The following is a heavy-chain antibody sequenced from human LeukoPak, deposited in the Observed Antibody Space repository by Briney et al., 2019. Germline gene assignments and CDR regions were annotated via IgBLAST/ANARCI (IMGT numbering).Heavy chain of an antibody. J-gene: IGHJ4*02. V-gene: IGHV3-7*04. CDR2: IKQDGSEE. CDR1: GFSFSGYW. CDR3: ARGAGCYDSSGYSN. D-gene: IGHD3-22*01. Sequence: GGSLRLSWVGPGFSFSGYWMIWVRQAPGKGLEWVANIKQDGSEEYYVDSVKGRFTISRDNAKNSLYLQMNSLRAEDTAVYYCARGAGCYDSSGYSNWGQGILVTVSS.